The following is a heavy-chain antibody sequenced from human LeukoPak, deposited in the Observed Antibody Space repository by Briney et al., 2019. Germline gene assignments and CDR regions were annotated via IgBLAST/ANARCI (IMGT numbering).Heavy chain of an antibody. J-gene: IGHJ5*02. Sequence: PGGSLRLSCAASGFTFSSYGMHWVRQAPGKGLEWVAVISYDGSNKYYADSVKGRFTISRDHSQNMVHLQMNSLRIEDTAVYFCASGKGVYDFGWLDPWGQGTPVSVSS. V-gene: IGHV3-30*03. CDR2: ISYDGSNK. D-gene: IGHD3-3*01. CDR3: ASGKGVYDFGWLDP. CDR1: GFTFSSYG.